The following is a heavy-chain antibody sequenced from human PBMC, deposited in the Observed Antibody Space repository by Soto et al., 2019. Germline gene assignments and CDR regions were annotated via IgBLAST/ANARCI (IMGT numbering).Heavy chain of an antibody. Sequence: EVQLVESGGGLVQPGGSLRLSCAASGFTFSSYWMSWVRQAPGKGLEWVANIKKDGSEKYYVDSVKGRFTISRDNAKNSLYLQMNRLRAEDTAVYYCARDGGATEFDYWGQGTLVTVSS. D-gene: IGHD2-21*01. V-gene: IGHV3-7*01. CDR3: ARDGGATEFDY. CDR2: IKKDGSEK. J-gene: IGHJ4*02. CDR1: GFTFSSYW.